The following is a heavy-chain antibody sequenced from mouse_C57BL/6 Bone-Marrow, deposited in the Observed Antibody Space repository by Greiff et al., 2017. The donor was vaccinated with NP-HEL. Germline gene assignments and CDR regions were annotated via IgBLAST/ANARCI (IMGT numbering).Heavy chain of an antibody. J-gene: IGHJ3*01. V-gene: IGHV1-81*01. CDR2: IYPRSGNT. CDR1: GYPFTSYG. D-gene: IGHD1-1*01. CDR3: ASYYGSWFAY. Sequence: VKLMESGAELARPGASVKLSLKASGYPFTSYGISWVKQRTGQGLEWIGEIYPRSGNTYYNAKFKGKATLTADKSSSTAYMELRSLTSGDSAVYFCASYYGSWFAYWGQGTLVTVSA.